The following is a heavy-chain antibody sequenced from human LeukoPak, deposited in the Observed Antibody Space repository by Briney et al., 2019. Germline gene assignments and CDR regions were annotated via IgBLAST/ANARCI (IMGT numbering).Heavy chain of an antibody. D-gene: IGHD6-13*01. J-gene: IGHJ4*02. V-gene: IGHV3-7*03. CDR1: GFTFSSYY. CDR3: ARDSGWYRFDH. CDR2: LREGGTER. Sequence: GGSLRLSCVSSGFTFSSYYMTWVRQAPGKGLEWLAHLREGGTERYNVDSVRGRFTISRDNARNALYLQMDSLRTEDTAVYYCARDSGWYRFDHWGQGTLVTVSS.